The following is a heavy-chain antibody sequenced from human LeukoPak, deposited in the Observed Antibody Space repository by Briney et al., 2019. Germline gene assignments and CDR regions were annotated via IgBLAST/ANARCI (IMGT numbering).Heavy chain of an antibody. CDR2: IYYSGST. Sequence: SETLSLTCTVSGGSINSYFWSWIRQPPGKGLEWIGYIYYSGSTNYNPSLKSRVTISVDTSKNQFSLKLSSVTAADTAVYYCARKRAATGGEFDPWSQGTLVTVSS. CDR3: ARKRAATGGEFDP. V-gene: IGHV4-59*01. CDR1: GGSINSYF. J-gene: IGHJ5*02. D-gene: IGHD3-10*01.